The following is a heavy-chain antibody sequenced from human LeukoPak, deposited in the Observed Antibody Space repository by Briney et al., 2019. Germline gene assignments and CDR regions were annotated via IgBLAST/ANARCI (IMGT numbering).Heavy chain of an antibody. D-gene: IGHD5-12*01. V-gene: IGHV4-59*01. CDR3: ARLSGYDWECFYDY. Sequence: PSETLSLTCTVSGVSITTYYWNWVRQPPGKGLEWIGHMFYSGTTSYNPSLTSRVAISVDTFKSRVSLTVTSVTAADTAVYYCARLSGYDWECFYDYWGQGTLVTVSS. CDR1: GVSITTYY. J-gene: IGHJ4*02. CDR2: MFYSGTT.